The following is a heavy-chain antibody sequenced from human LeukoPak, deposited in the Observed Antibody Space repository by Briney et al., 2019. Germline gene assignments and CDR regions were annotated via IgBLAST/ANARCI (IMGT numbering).Heavy chain of an antibody. CDR3: ARDLADNQLLWAVRNWFDP. V-gene: IGHV1-2*02. J-gene: IGHJ5*02. CDR1: GYTFTSYY. D-gene: IGHD2-2*01. Sequence: ASVKVSCKASGYTFTSYYMHWVRQAPGQGLEWMGIINPNSGGTNYAQKFQGRVTMTRDTSISTAYMELSGLRSDDTAVYYCARDLADNQLLWAVRNWFDPWGQGTLVTVSS. CDR2: INPNSGGT.